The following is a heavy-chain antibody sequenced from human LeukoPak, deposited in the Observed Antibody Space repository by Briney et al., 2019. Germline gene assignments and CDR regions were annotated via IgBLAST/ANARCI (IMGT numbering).Heavy chain of an antibody. CDR1: GYTFTSYY. D-gene: IGHD3-22*01. V-gene: IGHV1-46*01. J-gene: IGHJ4*02. CDR3: ARVGYYYDSSGYYFFDY. CDR2: INPSGGST. Sequence: ASVKVSCKASGYTFTSYYMHWVRQAPGQGLEWMGIINPSGGSTSYAQKFQGRVTTTRDTSTSTVYMELSSLRSEDTAVYYCARVGYYYDSSGYYFFDYWGQGTLVTVSS.